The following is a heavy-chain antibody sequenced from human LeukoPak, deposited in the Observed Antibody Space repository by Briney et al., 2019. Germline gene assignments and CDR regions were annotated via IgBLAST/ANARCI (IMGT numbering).Heavy chain of an antibody. J-gene: IGHJ4*02. D-gene: IGHD3-22*01. CDR1: GYTFSNYA. CDR3: ARDRIDKSGYYYFFDY. CDR2: INPSNDIT. V-gene: IGHV1-18*01. Sequence: ASVKVSCKASGYTFSNYAISWVRQAPGQGVEWMGWINPSNDITNYAQKFQGRVIMTTDTSTGTAYMELRSLRSDDTAVYYCARDRIDKSGYYYFFDYWGQGTLVTVSS.